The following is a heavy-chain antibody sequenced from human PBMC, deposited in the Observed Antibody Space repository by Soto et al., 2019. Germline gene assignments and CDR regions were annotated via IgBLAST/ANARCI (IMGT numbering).Heavy chain of an antibody. J-gene: IGHJ4*02. CDR1: GFTVTRYS. CDR2: ISSTTNYI. Sequence: GGALRLSCAASGFTVTRYSMNLVRQAQGKGLEWVSAISSTTNYIYYGDSMKGRFTISRDNAKNSLYLEMNSLRAEDTAVYYCARESEDLTSNFDYWGQGTLVTVSS. CDR3: ARESEDLTSNFDY. V-gene: IGHV3-21*06.